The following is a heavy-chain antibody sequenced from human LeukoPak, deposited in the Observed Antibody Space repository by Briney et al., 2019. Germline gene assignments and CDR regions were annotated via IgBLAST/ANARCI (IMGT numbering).Heavy chain of an antibody. V-gene: IGHV3-7*01. CDR2: ISQDGSGK. Sequence: GGSLRLSCGASGFTFSNYWMSWVRPAPGKGLEWVINISQDGSGKNYADSVKGRFAISRDNAENSLYLQMNSLRAEDTAVYYCTRDQEGSDYWGQGTLVTVSS. CDR1: GFTFSNYW. CDR3: TRDQEGSDY. J-gene: IGHJ4*02.